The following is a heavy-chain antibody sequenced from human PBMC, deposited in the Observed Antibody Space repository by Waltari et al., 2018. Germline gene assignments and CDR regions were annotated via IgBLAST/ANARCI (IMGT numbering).Heavy chain of an antibody. V-gene: IGHV3-74*01. J-gene: IGHJ4*02. Sequence: EVYLVESGGDLVQPGGSLRLSCAASGFTFSNHWMHWVRQAPGKGLVWVSRINTDGSGTSYADSVKGRFTISRDNAKNTLYLQMNSLRAEDTAVYYCVRDRGYSGYDLLDYWGQGTLVTVSS. D-gene: IGHD5-12*01. CDR1: GFTFSNHW. CDR3: VRDRGYSGYDLLDY. CDR2: INTDGSGT.